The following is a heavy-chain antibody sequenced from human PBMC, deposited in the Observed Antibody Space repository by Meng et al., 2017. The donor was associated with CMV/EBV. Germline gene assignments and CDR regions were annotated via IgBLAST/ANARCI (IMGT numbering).Heavy chain of an antibody. J-gene: IGHJ6*02. CDR3: ARGDVPAPPFPYYYGMDV. D-gene: IGHD2-2*01. Sequence: GESLKISCAASGFTFSSYWMSWVRRAPGKGLEWVANIKQDGSEKYYVDSVKGRFTISRDNAKNSLYLQMNSLRAEDTAVYYCARGDVPAPPFPYYYGMDVWGQGTTVTVSS. CDR1: GFTFSSYW. V-gene: IGHV3-7*01. CDR2: IKQDGSEK.